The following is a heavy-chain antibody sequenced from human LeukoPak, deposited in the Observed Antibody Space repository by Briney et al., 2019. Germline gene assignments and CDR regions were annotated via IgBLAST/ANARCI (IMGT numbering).Heavy chain of an antibody. V-gene: IGHV4-34*01. CDR1: GGSFSGYY. D-gene: IGHD4-23*01. J-gene: IGHJ4*02. CDR2: INHSGST. CDR3: ARSGLYGGNPSRVDY. Sequence: SETLSLTCAVYGGSFSGYYWSWIRQPPGKGLEWIGEINHSGSTNYNPSLKSRVTISVDTSKNQFSLKLSSVTAADTAVYYCARSGLYGGNPSRVDYWGQGTLVTVSS.